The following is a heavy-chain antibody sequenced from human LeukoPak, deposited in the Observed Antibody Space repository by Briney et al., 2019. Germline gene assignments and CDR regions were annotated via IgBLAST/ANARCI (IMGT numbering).Heavy chain of an antibody. V-gene: IGHV4-59*01. CDR2: IYYSGST. Sequence: MTSGTLSLTCTVSGGSISSYYWSWIRQPPGKGLEWIGYIYYSGSTNYNPSLKSRVTISVDTSKNQFSLKLSSVTAADTAVYNCARMVGWGARRYYYYYMDVWGKGTTVTISS. J-gene: IGHJ6*03. CDR3: ARMVGWGARRYYYYYMDV. D-gene: IGHD1-26*01. CDR1: GGSISSYY.